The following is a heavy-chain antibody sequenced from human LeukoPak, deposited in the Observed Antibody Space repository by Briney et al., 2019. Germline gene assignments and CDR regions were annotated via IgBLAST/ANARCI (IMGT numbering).Heavy chain of an antibody. J-gene: IGHJ4*02. V-gene: IGHV3-9*01. Sequence: QTGGSLRLSCAASGFTFSSYAMSWVRQAPGKGLEWVSGISWNSGSIGYADSVKGRFTISRDNAKNSLYLQMNSLRAEDTALYYCAKDEGMVVTAIFDYWGQGTLVTVSS. CDR1: GFTFSSYA. CDR2: ISWNSGSI. D-gene: IGHD2-21*02. CDR3: AKDEGMVVTAIFDY.